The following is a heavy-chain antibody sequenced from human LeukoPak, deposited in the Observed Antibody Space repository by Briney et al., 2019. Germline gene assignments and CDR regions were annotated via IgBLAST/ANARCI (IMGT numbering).Heavy chain of an antibody. CDR1: GFTSSSYW. CDR2: IKQDGSEK. Sequence: GGSLRLSCVASGFTSSSYWMSWVRQAPGKGLEWVANIKQDGSEKYYVDSVKGRFTISRDNAKNSLYLQMNSLRVEDTAVYYCARAPCGGDCFLDSWGQGTLVTVSS. V-gene: IGHV3-7*03. CDR3: ARAPCGGDCFLDS. J-gene: IGHJ4*02. D-gene: IGHD2-21*02.